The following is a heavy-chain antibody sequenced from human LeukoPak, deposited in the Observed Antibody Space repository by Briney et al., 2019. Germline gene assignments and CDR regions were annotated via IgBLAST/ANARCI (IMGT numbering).Heavy chain of an antibody. D-gene: IGHD3-16*01. J-gene: IGHJ4*02. V-gene: IGHV4-59*01. CDR3: ARGGASSCDY. CDR1: GGSISSYY. CDR2: IYYSGST. Sequence: TSETLSLTCTVSGGSISSYYWSWIRQPPGKGLEWIGYIYYSGSTNYNPSLKSRVTISVDTSKNQFSLKLSSVTAADTAVYYCARGGASSCDYWGQGTLVTVSS.